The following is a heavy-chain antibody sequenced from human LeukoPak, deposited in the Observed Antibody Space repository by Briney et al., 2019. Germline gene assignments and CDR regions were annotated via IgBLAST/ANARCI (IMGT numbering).Heavy chain of an antibody. CDR2: ISYDGSNK. Sequence: GGSLRLSCAASGFTFSSYAMDWVRQAPGKGLEWVAAISYDGSNKYYADSVKGRFTISRDNSKNTLYLQMNSLRAEDTAVYYCARGKRITIRYYYYMDVWGKGTTVTVSS. CDR1: GFTFSSYA. V-gene: IGHV3-30*04. CDR3: ARGKRITIRYYYYMDV. J-gene: IGHJ6*03. D-gene: IGHD3-3*01.